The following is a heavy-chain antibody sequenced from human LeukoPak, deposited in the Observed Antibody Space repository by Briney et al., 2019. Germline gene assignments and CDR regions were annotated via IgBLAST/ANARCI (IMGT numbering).Heavy chain of an antibody. D-gene: IGHD3-22*01. Sequence: GGSLRLSCAASGFSFSSYSFNWVRQAPGKGLEWVSSINTVSSYIYYADSLKGRFTISRDNAKNSVYLQMDSLRAEDSAVYYCARLRRNTDSSGFFYYYDYWGQGTLVTVSS. CDR3: ARLRRNTDSSGFFYYYDY. J-gene: IGHJ4*02. CDR2: INTVSSYI. CDR1: GFSFSSYS. V-gene: IGHV3-21*06.